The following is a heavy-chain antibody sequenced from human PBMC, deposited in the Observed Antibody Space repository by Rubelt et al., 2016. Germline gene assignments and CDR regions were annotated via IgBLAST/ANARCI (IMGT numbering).Heavy chain of an antibody. Sequence: QVQLQESGPGLVKPSETLSLTCTVSGYSISRGYYWGWIRPPPGTGLEWFGCFNHSGSTSHNPSLQSRVTISVHTSKNHFSLRRSVVTAADTAVYYCARLIARYSTSSPVDCWGQGTLVTVSS. CDR2: FNHSGST. CDR3: ARLIARYSTSSPVDC. J-gene: IGHJ4*02. V-gene: IGHV4-38-2*02. D-gene: IGHD6-6*01. CDR1: GYSISRGYY.